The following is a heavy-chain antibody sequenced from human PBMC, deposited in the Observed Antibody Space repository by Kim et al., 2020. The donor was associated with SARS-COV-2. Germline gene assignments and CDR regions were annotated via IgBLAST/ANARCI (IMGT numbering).Heavy chain of an antibody. CDR2: IYYSGST. CDR3: ARADDILTGYYRGFDY. Sequence: SETLSLTCTVSGDSISSSSYYWGWIRQPPGKGLEWIGTIYYSGSTYYNPSLKSRVTISVDTSKNQFSLKLSSVTAADTAVYYCARADDILTGYYRGFDYWGQGTLVTVSS. D-gene: IGHD3-9*01. J-gene: IGHJ4*02. CDR1: GDSISSSSYY. V-gene: IGHV4-39*07.